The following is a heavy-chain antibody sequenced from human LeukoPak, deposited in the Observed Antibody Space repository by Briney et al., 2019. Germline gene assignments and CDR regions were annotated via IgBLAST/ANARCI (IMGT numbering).Heavy chain of an antibody. V-gene: IGHV1-18*01. CDR1: GYTLTSYV. D-gene: IGHD3-3*01. Sequence: ASVKVSCKASGYTLTSYVISWVRQAPGQGLEWMGWISAYNGNTNYAQKLQGRVTMTTDTSTSTAYMELRSLRSDDTAVYYCARGKEITIFGVVINWFDPWGQGTLVTVSS. CDR2: ISAYNGNT. CDR3: ARGKEITIFGVVINWFDP. J-gene: IGHJ5*02.